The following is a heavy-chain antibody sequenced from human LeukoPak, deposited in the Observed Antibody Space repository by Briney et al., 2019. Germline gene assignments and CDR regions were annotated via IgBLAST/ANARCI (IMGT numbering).Heavy chain of an antibody. D-gene: IGHD6-6*01. V-gene: IGHV3-64*01. CDR2: ISSNGGST. CDR1: GFTFSSYS. J-gene: IGHJ4*02. Sequence: GGSLRLSCAASGFTFSSYSMNWVRQAPGKGLEYVSAISSNGGSTYYANSVKGRFTISRDNSKNTLYLQMGSLRAEDMAVYYCARSRSMAAPHFDYWGQGTLVTVSS. CDR3: ARSRSMAAPHFDY.